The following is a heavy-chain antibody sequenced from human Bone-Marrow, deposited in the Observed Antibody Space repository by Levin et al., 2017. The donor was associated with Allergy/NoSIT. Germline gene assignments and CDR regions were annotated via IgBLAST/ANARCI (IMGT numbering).Heavy chain of an antibody. Sequence: SETLSLTCTVSGGSISSGDYYWSWIRQPPGKGLEWIGYIYYSGSTYYNPSLKSRVTISVDTSKNQFSLKLSSVTAADTAVYYCAREGATVTTSEWGQGTLVTVSS. CDR2: IYYSGST. V-gene: IGHV4-30-4*01. CDR1: GGSISSGDYY. D-gene: IGHD4-11*01. CDR3: AREGATVTTSE. J-gene: IGHJ4*02.